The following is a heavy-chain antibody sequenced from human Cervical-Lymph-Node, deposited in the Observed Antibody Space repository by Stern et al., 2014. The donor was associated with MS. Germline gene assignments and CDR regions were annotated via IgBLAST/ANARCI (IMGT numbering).Heavy chain of an antibody. Sequence: VQLVESGGDVVQPGRSLRLSCAASRFSISDYAMHWVRQAPGKGLEWVATISYDGSSTRYDPAVKGRVTMSRDNSKNTVHVQMNSLRAEDTAVYYYTREDCSGGSCRGMDVWGQGTTVTVSS. CDR1: RFSISDYA. CDR2: ISYDGSST. V-gene: IGHV3-30-3*01. D-gene: IGHD2-15*01. CDR3: TREDCSGGSCRGMDV. J-gene: IGHJ6*02.